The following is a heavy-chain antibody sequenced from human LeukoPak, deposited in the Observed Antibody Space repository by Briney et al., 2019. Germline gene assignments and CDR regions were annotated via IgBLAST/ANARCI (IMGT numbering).Heavy chain of an antibody. J-gene: IGHJ6*02. V-gene: IGHV3-7*01. Sequence: GGSLRLSCAASEFPFWNYWMTWVRRAPGRGLEWVANVNQGGSYKYYVDPVRGRFTISRDNAKNEVYLQMGSLRVEDSAVYYCARGEPHCSTSTCSRRRMDVWGQGTTVTVSS. CDR3: ARGEPHCSTSTCSRRRMDV. CDR1: EFPFWNYW. D-gene: IGHD2-2*01. CDR2: VNQGGSYK.